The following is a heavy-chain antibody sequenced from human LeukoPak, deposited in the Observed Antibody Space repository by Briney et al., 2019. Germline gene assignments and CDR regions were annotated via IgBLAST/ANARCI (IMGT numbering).Heavy chain of an antibody. CDR3: ARPMWNTVATTYGGFDS. CDR2: INPSGGST. V-gene: IGHV1-46*02. CDR1: GYTFNSYY. Sequence: GASVKLSCKASGYTFNSYYLHWVRQAPGQGLEWMGIINPSGGSTSYAQKFQGRVAMSSDTSTSTLYMELSSLTSEDTAVYYCARPMWNTVATTYGGFDSWGQGTLVTVSS. D-gene: IGHD5-12*01. J-gene: IGHJ4*02.